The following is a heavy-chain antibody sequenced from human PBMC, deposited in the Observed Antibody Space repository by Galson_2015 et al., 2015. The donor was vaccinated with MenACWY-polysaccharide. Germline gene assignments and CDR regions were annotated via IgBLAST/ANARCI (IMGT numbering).Heavy chain of an antibody. CDR1: GFTFNNFA. V-gene: IGHV3-23*01. CDR2: IVGSGGQA. D-gene: IGHD1-1*01. Sequence: SLRLSCAASGFTFNNFAMSWVRQAPGKGLEWISGIVGSGGQADYADSVRGRFTISRDNSKNTLYLQMNGLTAEDTAVYYCARDQTNALRMD. J-gene: IGHJ6*03. CDR3: ARDQTNALRMD.